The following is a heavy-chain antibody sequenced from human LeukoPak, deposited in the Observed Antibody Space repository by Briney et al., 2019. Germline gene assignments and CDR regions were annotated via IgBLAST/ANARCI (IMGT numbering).Heavy chain of an antibody. CDR1: GYSISSGYY. V-gene: IGHV4-38-2*02. D-gene: IGHD5-12*01. CDR2: IYHSGST. J-gene: IGHJ5*02. CDR3: AREKRYSGYGNWFDP. Sequence: SETLSLTCAVSGYSISSGYYWGWIRQPPGKGLEWIGSIYHSGSTYYNPSLKSRVTTSVDTSKNQFSLKLSSVTAADTAVYYCAREKRYSGYGNWFDPWGQGTLVTVSS.